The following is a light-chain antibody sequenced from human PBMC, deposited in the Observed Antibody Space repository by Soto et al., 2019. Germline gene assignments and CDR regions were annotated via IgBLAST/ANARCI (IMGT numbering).Light chain of an antibody. CDR3: SSFTTTRVSV. CDR2: GVR. Sequence: QSALTQPTSVSGSPGQSITISCAGNSDDIGAYNYVSWYQQHPGKAPRLLIHGVRNRPSGISSRFSASKSGLTASLTISGLQAEDEADYYCSSFTTTRVSVFAPWTKANVL. CDR1: SDDIGAYNY. V-gene: IGLV2-14*01. J-gene: IGLJ1*01.